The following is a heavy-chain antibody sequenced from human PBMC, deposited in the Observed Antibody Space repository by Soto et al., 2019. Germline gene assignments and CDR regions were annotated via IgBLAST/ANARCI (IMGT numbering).Heavy chain of an antibody. V-gene: IGHV3-66*01. CDR1: GFTVSSNY. CDR3: ARDGGGWYPECFQH. Sequence: EVQLVESGGGLVQPGGSLRLSCAASGFTVSSNYMSWVRQAPGKGLEWVSVIYSGGGTYYADSVKGRFTISRDNSRDTLYLQMHSLSAEDTAVYYCARDGGGWYPECFQHWGQGTLVTVSS. D-gene: IGHD6-19*01. CDR2: IYSGGGT. J-gene: IGHJ1*01.